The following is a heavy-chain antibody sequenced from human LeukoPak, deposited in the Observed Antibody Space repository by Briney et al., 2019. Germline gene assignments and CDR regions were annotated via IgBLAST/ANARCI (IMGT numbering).Heavy chain of an antibody. CDR1: GGSISSGGYS. Sequence: SETLSLTCAVSGGSISSGGYSWSWIRQPPGKGLEWIGYIYHSGSTYYNPSLKSRVTISVDTSKNQFSLKLSSVTAADTAVYYCARDREEGLLWFGETHYYYYYGMDVWGQGTTVTVSS. V-gene: IGHV4-30-2*01. CDR2: IYHSGST. J-gene: IGHJ6*02. CDR3: ARDREEGLLWFGETHYYYYYGMDV. D-gene: IGHD3-10*01.